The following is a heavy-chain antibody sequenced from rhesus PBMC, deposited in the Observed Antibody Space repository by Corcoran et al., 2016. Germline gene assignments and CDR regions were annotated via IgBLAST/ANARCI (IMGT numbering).Heavy chain of an antibody. J-gene: IGHJ4*01. D-gene: IGHD6-25*01. CDR3: ARGIAASGYY. V-gene: IGHV4-173*01. CDR2: ISVSGGST. Sequence: QLQLQESGPGLVKPSETLSLTCAVSGGSIRSNWWSWIRQPPGKGVEWIGRISVSGGSTIYNPSLKSQVTISTDTYKNQRSLKLISVTAADTAVYYCARGIAASGYYWGQGVLVTVSS. CDR1: GGSIRSNW.